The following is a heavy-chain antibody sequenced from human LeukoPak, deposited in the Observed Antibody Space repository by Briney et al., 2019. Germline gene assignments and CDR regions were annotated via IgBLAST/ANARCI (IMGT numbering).Heavy chain of an antibody. J-gene: IGHJ4*02. CDR2: IYYSGST. CDR1: GGSITSSSYY. V-gene: IGHV4-39*01. Sequence: SETLSLTCTVSGGSITSSSYYWGWIRQPPGKGLEWMGSIYYSGSTYYNPSLKSRVTISVDTSKNQFSLKLSSVTAAGTAVYYCATYSSSWYGGQEYFDYWGQGTLVTVSS. CDR3: ATYSSSWYGGQEYFDY. D-gene: IGHD6-13*01.